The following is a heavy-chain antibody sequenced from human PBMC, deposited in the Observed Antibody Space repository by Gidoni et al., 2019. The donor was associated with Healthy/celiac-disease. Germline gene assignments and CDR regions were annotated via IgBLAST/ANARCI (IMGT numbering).Heavy chain of an antibody. Sequence: EVQLVESGGGLVQPGGSLRLSCAASGFTLSSYWMSWVRQAPGKGLEWVANIKQDGSEKYYVDSVKGRFTISRDNAKNSLYLQMNSLRAEDTAVYYCARGSVFRSGYLYGWFDPWGQGTLVTVSS. CDR2: IKQDGSEK. D-gene: IGHD3-3*01. CDR3: ARGSVFRSGYLYGWFDP. CDR1: GFTLSSYW. J-gene: IGHJ5*02. V-gene: IGHV3-7*03.